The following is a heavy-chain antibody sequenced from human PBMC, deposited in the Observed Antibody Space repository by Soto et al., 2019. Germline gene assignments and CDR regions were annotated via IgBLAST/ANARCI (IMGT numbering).Heavy chain of an antibody. J-gene: IGHJ6*02. CDR3: ATRYCSSTSCYTRYYGMDV. V-gene: IGHV1-69*13. Sequence: SVKVSCKASGGTFSSYAISWVRQAPGQGLEWMGGIIPIFGTANYAQKFQGRVTFTADESTSTAYMELSSLRSEDTAVYYCATRYCSSTSCYTRYYGMDVWGQGTTVTVSS. CDR2: IIPIFGTA. CDR1: GGTFSSYA. D-gene: IGHD2-2*02.